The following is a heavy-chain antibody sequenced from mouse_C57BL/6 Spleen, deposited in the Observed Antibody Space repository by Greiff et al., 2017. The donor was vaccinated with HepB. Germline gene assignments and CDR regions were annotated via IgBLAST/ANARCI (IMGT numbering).Heavy chain of an antibody. J-gene: IGHJ2*01. V-gene: IGHV1-64*01. Sequence: VQLQQPGAELVKPGASVKLSCKASGYTFTSYWMHWVKQRPGQGLEWIGMIHPNSGSTNYNEKFKSKATLTVDKSSSTAYMQLSSLTSEDSAVYYCASLYDYDVDYFDYWGQGTTLTVSS. CDR2: IHPNSGST. CDR3: ASLYDYDVDYFDY. CDR1: GYTFTSYW. D-gene: IGHD2-4*01.